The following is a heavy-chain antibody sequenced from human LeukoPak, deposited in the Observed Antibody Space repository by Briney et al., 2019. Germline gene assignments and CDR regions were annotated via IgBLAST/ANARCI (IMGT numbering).Heavy chain of an antibody. Sequence: GGSLRLSCAASGFTFDDYAMHWVRQAPGKGLEWVSGISWNSGSIGYADSVKGRFTISRDNAKNSLYLQMNSLRAEDMALYYCAKAKYSSSSAAPDFWGQGTLVTVSS. CDR3: AKAKYSSSSAAPDF. CDR1: GFTFDDYA. V-gene: IGHV3-9*03. CDR2: ISWNSGSI. J-gene: IGHJ4*02. D-gene: IGHD6-6*01.